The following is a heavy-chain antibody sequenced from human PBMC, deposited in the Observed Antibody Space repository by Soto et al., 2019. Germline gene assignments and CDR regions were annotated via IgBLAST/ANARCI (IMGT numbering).Heavy chain of an antibody. Sequence: ASVKVSCKASGYTFTGYYMHWVRQAPGQGLEWMGWINPNSGGTNYAQKFQGWVTMTRDTSISTAYMELSRLRSDDTAVYYCARARCSGGSCYGGPRGYYYMDVWGKGTTVTVSS. D-gene: IGHD2-15*01. CDR1: GYTFTGYY. J-gene: IGHJ6*03. CDR3: ARARCSGGSCYGGPRGYYYMDV. V-gene: IGHV1-2*04. CDR2: INPNSGGT.